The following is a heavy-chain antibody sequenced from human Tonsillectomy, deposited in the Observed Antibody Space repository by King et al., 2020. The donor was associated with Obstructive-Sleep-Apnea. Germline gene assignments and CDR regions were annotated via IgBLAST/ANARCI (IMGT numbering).Heavy chain of an antibody. J-gene: IGHJ4*02. CDR1: GFIFSSYA. D-gene: IGHD4-17*01. CDR2: ISYDGSNK. V-gene: IGHV3-30-3*01. Sequence: VQLVESGGGVVQPGRSLRLSCAASGFIFSSYAMHWVRQAPGKGLEWVALISYDGSNKYYADSVKGRFTISRDNSKNTLYLQMNSLRAEDTGVHYCARADYGDFAFDYCGQGTLVTVSS. CDR3: ARADYGDFAFDY.